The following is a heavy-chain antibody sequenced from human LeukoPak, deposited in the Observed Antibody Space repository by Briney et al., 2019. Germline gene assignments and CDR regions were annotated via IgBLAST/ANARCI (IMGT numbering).Heavy chain of an antibody. CDR3: ARVGCFSSTSCYRGSDY. J-gene: IGHJ4*02. V-gene: IGHV3-48*04. CDR1: GFTFSSYG. CDR2: ISSSGSTI. Sequence: GGSLRLSCAASGFTFSSYGMHWVRRAPGKGLEWVSYISSSGSTIYYADSVKGRFTISRDNAKNSLYLQMNSLRAEDTAVYYCARVGCFSSTSCYRGSDYWGQGTLVTVSS. D-gene: IGHD2-2*01.